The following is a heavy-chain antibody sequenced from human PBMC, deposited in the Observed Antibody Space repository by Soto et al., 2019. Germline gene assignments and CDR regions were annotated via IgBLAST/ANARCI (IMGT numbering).Heavy chain of an antibody. CDR1: GFTFSSYG. Sequence: QVQLVESGGGVVQPGRSLRLSCAASGFTFSSYGMHWVRQAPGKGLEWVAVISYDGSNKYYADSVKGRFTISRDNSKNTLYLQMNSLRAEDTAVYYCAKVNTMIVEDPGAFAIWGQGTMVTVSS. D-gene: IGHD3-22*01. CDR3: AKVNTMIVEDPGAFAI. J-gene: IGHJ3*02. CDR2: ISYDGSNK. V-gene: IGHV3-30*18.